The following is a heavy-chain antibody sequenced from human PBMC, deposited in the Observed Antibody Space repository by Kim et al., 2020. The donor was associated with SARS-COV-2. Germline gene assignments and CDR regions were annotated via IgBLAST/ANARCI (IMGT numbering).Heavy chain of an antibody. V-gene: IGHV1-69*13. D-gene: IGHD3-10*01. CDR2: IIPIFGTA. CDR3: GAGVPGPKPLDY. J-gene: IGHJ4*02. CDR1: GGTFSSYA. Sequence: SVKVSCKASGGTFSSYAISWVRQAPGQGLEWMGGIIPIFGTANYAQKFQGRVTITADESTSTAYMELSSLRSEDTAVYYCGAGVPGPKPLDYWGQGTLVTVSS.